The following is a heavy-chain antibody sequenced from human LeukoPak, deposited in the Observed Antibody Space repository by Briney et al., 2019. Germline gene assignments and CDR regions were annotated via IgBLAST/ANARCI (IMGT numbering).Heavy chain of an antibody. J-gene: IGHJ4*02. CDR1: GFTFSSYE. Sequence: TGGSLRLSCAASGFTFSSYEMNWVRQAPGKGLEGVSYISSSGITIYYADSVKGRFTISRDNAKNSLYLQMNSLRAEDTAVYYCARDSGDTASFDYWGQGTLVTVSS. V-gene: IGHV3-48*03. D-gene: IGHD5-18*01. CDR2: ISSSGITI. CDR3: ARDSGDTASFDY.